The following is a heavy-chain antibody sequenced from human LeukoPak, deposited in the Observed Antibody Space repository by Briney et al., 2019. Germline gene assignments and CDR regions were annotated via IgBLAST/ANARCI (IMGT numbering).Heavy chain of an antibody. CDR3: ARPPEGYSYGFYFGH. Sequence: GGPLKPSLPAPGSTLSSYPMTWVRRPPGKGLDWVSPISGSGGSTYYADSVKGRFTISRDNSKNTLYLQMNSLRAEDTAVYYCARPPEGYSYGFYFGHWGQGAPVIVSS. V-gene: IGHV3-23*01. CDR1: GSTLSSYP. D-gene: IGHD5-18*01. J-gene: IGHJ4*01. CDR2: ISGSGGST.